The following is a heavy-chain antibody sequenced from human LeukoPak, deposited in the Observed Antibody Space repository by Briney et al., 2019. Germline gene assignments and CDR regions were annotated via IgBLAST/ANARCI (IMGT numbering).Heavy chain of an antibody. J-gene: IGHJ4*02. D-gene: IGHD3-22*01. V-gene: IGHV3-53*04. CDR3: ARERPLGGDSSGYYFDY. Sequence: GGSLRLSCAASGFTASSNYMSWVRQAPGKGLEWVSVIYSGGSTYYADSVKGRFTISRHNSKNTLYLQMNSLRAEDTAVYYCARERPLGGDSSGYYFDYWGQGTLVTVSS. CDR1: GFTASSNY. CDR2: IYSGGST.